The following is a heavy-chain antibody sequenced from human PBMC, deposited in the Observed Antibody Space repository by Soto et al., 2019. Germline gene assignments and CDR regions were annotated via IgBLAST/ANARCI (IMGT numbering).Heavy chain of an antibody. Sequence: GGSLRLSCAASGFTFSSYAMHWVRQAPGKGLEWVAVISYDGSNKYYADSVKGRFTISRDNSKNTLYLQMNSLRAEDTAVYYCASTKGSSNPAGDYFDYWGQGTLVTVSS. CDR2: ISYDGSNK. D-gene: IGHD6-6*01. CDR3: ASTKGSSNPAGDYFDY. CDR1: GFTFSSYA. J-gene: IGHJ4*02. V-gene: IGHV3-30-3*01.